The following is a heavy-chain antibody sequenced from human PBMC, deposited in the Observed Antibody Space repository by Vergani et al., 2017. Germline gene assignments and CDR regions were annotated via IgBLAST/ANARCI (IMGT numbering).Heavy chain of an antibody. CDR1: GFTFNSYG. CDR2: IRSDESRR. V-gene: IGHV3-30*02. D-gene: IGHD3-22*01. CDR3: AKGSRYYDTSGYFDY. Sequence: QVQLVESGGGVVQPGGSLRLSCAASGFTFNSYGMHWVRQAPGKGLEWVASIRSDESRRYYGDSMEGPFTISRDNSKNTLYLQMKSLRPEDTAVYYCAKGSRYYDTSGYFDYWGQGTRVTVS. J-gene: IGHJ4*02.